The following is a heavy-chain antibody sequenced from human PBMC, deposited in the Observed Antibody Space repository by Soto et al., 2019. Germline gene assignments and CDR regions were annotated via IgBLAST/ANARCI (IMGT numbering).Heavy chain of an antibody. Sequence: PGGSLRLSCAASGFTFSSYAMSWVRQAPGKGLEWVSAISGSGGSTYYADSVKGRFTISRDNSKNTLYLQMNSLRAEDTAVYYCAKDLSAITGTKLHTDYWGQGTLVTVSS. CDR2: ISGSGGST. D-gene: IGHD1-20*01. J-gene: IGHJ4*02. V-gene: IGHV3-23*01. CDR1: GFTFSSYA. CDR3: AKDLSAITGTKLHTDY.